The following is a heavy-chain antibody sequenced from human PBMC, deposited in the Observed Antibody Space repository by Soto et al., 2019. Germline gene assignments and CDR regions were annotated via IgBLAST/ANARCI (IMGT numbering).Heavy chain of an antibody. CDR3: ARSLPGANWFDP. J-gene: IGHJ5*02. CDR1: GGSISSSSYY. V-gene: IGHV4-39*01. Sequence: QLQLQESGPGLVKPSETLSLTCTVSGGSISSSSYYWGWIRQPPGKGLEWIGSIYYSGSTYYNPSLKSRVTISVDTSKNQFSLKLSSVTAADTAVYYCARSLPGANWFDPWGQGTLVTVSS. CDR2: IYYSGST.